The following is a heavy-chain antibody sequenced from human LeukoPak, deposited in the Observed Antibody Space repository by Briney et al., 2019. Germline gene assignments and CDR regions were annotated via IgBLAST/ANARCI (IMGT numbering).Heavy chain of an antibody. CDR2: IYYTGSA. V-gene: IGHV4-31*03. Sequence: SQTLSLTCNVSGVAISSSGGYYWSWIRLNPGKGLEWIGHIYYTGSAYYNPSLKSRIAMSVDTSRNQVSLKLTAVTAADMAVYYCASDQGFGGLAFAYWGQGAPVTVSS. D-gene: IGHD3-10*01. CDR3: ASDQGFGGLAFAY. CDR1: GVAISSSGGYY. J-gene: IGHJ4*02.